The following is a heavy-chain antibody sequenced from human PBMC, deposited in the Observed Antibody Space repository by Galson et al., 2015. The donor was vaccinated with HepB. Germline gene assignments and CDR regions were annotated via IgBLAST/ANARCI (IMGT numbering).Heavy chain of an antibody. J-gene: IGHJ4*02. CDR1: GLTFSTYG. Sequence: SLRLSCAVSGLTFSTYGITWVRQAPGKGLEWVSGMSSSGAIFYADSVKGRFTFSGDNSKNTVYLQMSSLRVEDTALYYCATTGWLSKFWGRGTLVTVSS. CDR3: ATTGWLSKF. CDR2: MSSSGAI. V-gene: IGHV3-23*01. D-gene: IGHD6-19*01.